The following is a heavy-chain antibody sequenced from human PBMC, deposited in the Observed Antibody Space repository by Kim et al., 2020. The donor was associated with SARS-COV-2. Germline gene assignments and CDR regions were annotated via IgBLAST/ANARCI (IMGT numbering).Heavy chain of an antibody. D-gene: IGHD3-10*01. Sequence: GGSLRLSCAASGFTFNSFAMHWVRQAPGKGLECVALISFDGSDINYADSAKGRFTISRDNSKNTLYLQMNSLRADDTAVYYCARDSFGSIDFWGQGTLLT. J-gene: IGHJ4*02. CDR1: GFTFNSFA. CDR2: ISFDGSDI. V-gene: IGHV3-30-3*01. CDR3: ARDSFGSIDF.